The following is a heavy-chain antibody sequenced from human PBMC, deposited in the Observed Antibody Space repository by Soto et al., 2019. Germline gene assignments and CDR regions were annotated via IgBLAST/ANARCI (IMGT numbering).Heavy chain of an antibody. Sequence: GASLQISCKGSGYSFTSYWIGWVRQMPGKGLEWMGIIYPGDSDTRYSPSFQGQVTISADKSISTAYLQWSSLKASDTAMYYCARSRVNTVGNLAYYYYGMDVWGQGTTVTVSS. CDR3: ARSRVNTVGNLAYYYYGMDV. D-gene: IGHD4-17*01. V-gene: IGHV5-51*01. CDR1: GYSFTSYW. CDR2: IYPGDSDT. J-gene: IGHJ6*02.